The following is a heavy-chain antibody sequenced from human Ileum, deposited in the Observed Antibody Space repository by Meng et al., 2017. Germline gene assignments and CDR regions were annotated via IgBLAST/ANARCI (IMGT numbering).Heavy chain of an antibody. CDR3: AKRLCSDGACCGFDN. Sequence: GGSLRLSCAASGFTFSSYAVNWVRQAPGKGLEWVSGITPSGDRPIYADSVKGRFTVSRANSKNTVYLQMSSLRADDTAVYYCAKRLCSDGACCGFDNWGQGTLV. J-gene: IGHJ4*02. CDR1: GFTFSSYA. D-gene: IGHD2-21*01. V-gene: IGHV3-23*01. CDR2: ITPSGDRP.